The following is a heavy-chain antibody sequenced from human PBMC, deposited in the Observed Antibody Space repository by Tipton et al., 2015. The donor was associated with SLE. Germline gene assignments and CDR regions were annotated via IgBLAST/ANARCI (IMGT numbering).Heavy chain of an antibody. CDR1: GNSIYNGFY. J-gene: IGHJ4*02. CDR2: IYRSGTA. Sequence: TLSLTCSVSGNSIYNGFYWGWIRQSPGKGLEWIGSIYRSGTAYYNPSLKSRVTMSVDTSKNVFSLKLSSVTAADTAVYYCARGGDGPPVDYWGQGTLVTVSS. V-gene: IGHV4-38-2*01. CDR3: ARGGDGPPVDY. D-gene: IGHD1-14*01.